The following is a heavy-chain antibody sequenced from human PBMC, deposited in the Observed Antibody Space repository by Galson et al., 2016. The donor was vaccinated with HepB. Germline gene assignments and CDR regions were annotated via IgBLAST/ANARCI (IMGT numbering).Heavy chain of an antibody. CDR1: GGSISSSRYS. Sequence: ETLSLTCTVFGGSISSSRYSWGWIRQPPGKGLEWIGCLYYSGSTYYNSSLKSRVIISVDTSKNQFSLNLSAVTAADTAVYYCARYCSSTSCSRYGDILTGYDGPFWGQGTLVTVSS. J-gene: IGHJ4*02. V-gene: IGHV4-39*01. CDR3: ARYCSSTSCSRYGDILTGYDGPF. CDR2: LYYSGST. D-gene: IGHD2-2*01.